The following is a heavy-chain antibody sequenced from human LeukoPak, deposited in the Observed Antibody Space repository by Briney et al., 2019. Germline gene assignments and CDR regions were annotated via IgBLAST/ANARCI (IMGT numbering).Heavy chain of an antibody. V-gene: IGHV3-48*01. Sequence: GGSLRLSCAASGFAFSSYAMNWVRQAPGKGLEWVSFITGDSGTIYYVDSMKGRFTISRDNAKNSLYLQIDNLRAEDTAVYYCAXDRMGGSFDYWGQGTPVTVSS. D-gene: IGHD2-15*01. J-gene: IGHJ4*02. CDR3: AXDRMGGSFDY. CDR2: ITGDSGTI. CDR1: GFAFSSYA.